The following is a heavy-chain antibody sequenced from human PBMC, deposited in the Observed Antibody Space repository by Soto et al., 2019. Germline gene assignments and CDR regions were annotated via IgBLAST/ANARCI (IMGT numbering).Heavy chain of an antibody. D-gene: IGHD3-22*01. J-gene: IGHJ4*01. V-gene: IGHV3-43*01. Sequence: VGSLRLSCAASGFSFDYTMHWVRQAPGKGLEWVSLITSDGDSTYYADSVKGRFTISRDNRKNALYLQMSSLRTEDTAMYYCAKPHYYDSSGSPFDHWGHGTLVTVSS. CDR3: AKPHYYDSSGSPFDH. CDR1: GFSFDYT. CDR2: ITSDGDST.